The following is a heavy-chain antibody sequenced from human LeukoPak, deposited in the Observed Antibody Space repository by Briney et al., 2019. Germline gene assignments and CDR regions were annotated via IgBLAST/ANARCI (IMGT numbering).Heavy chain of an antibody. Sequence: PGRSLRLSCATSGFTFSHYGMHWVRQAPGKGLEWVAVIWSDASNMFYGDSVKGRFTISRDNSKKIVYLQMNNLRVEDTAVYYCAKDAQRGFDYSNSLESWGQGTLGAVSS. CDR3: AKDAQRGFDYSNSLES. CDR2: IWSDASNM. V-gene: IGHV3-33*06. CDR1: GFTFSHYG. J-gene: IGHJ5*01. D-gene: IGHD4-11*01.